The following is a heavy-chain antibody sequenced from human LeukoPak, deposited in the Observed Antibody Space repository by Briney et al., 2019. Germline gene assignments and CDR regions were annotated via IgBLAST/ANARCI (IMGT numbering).Heavy chain of an antibody. CDR2: INVVNGAI. V-gene: IGHV3-48*01. CDR3: VRDGNRGYDMDV. J-gene: IGHJ6*02. Sequence: GGSLRLSCAPSGFTLRYYQMNWVRQAPGKGLEWVSYINVVNGAIYYADSVKGRFTISGDIATNSVYLQMNSLRAEDTALYYCVRDGNRGYDMDVWGQGTAVTVSS. D-gene: IGHD3-10*01. CDR1: GFTLRYYQ.